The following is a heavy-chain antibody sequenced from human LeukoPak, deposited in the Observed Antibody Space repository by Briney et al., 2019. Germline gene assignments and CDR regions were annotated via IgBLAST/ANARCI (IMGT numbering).Heavy chain of an antibody. J-gene: IGHJ3*02. CDR3: ARYSSGPFAI. CDR1: GGSISNSSYY. D-gene: IGHD6-19*01. Sequence: SETLSLTCTVSGGSISNSSYYWGWIRQPPGKGLEWIGSIYYSGSTYYNPSLKSRVTISVDTSKNQFSLKLSSVTAADTAVYYCARYSSGPFAIWGQGTMVTVSS. V-gene: IGHV4-39*07. CDR2: IYYSGST.